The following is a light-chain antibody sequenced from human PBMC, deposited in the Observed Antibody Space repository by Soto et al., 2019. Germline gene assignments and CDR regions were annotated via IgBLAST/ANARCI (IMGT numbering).Light chain of an antibody. J-gene: IGLJ2*01. CDR2: DVS. CDR1: SSDVGGYHY. V-gene: IGLV2-14*01. Sequence: QSALTQPASVSGSPGQSITISCTGTSSDVGGYHYVSWYQQHPGKAPKLMIYDVSNRPSGVSNRFSGSKSGNTASLTISGVQAEDDAGYYCSSYPSSSTKVFGGGTKVTVL. CDR3: SSYPSSSTKV.